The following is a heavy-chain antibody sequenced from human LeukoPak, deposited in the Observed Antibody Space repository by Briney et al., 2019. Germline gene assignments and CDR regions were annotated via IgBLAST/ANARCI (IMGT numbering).Heavy chain of an antibody. V-gene: IGHV5-51*01. CDR2: IYPPDSDT. Sequence: GESPKISRKGPGYSLTNSWIGWERQMPGKGLESIGIIYPPDSDTRHRPSFQCQLPISADKSIGTAYLQWSSLKGSDTAMYYCARHILAPSTRWSFDYWGQGTLVTVSS. CDR1: GYSLTNSW. J-gene: IGHJ4*02. D-gene: IGHD3-9*01. CDR3: ARHILAPSTRWSFDY.